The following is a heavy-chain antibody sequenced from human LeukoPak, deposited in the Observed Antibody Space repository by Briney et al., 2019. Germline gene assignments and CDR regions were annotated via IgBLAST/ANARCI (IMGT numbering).Heavy chain of an antibody. D-gene: IGHD6-13*01. CDR3: GGSRSFF. J-gene: IGHJ4*02. CDR1: GFSFSTYA. Sequence: GGSLRLSCAASGFSFSTYAMSWARQAPGKGLEWVSSISGSAGSAYYADSVKGRFSISRDNSKNTLYLQMNSLRADDTAVYYCGGSRSFFWGQGTLVTVSS. V-gene: IGHV3-23*01. CDR2: ISGSAGSA.